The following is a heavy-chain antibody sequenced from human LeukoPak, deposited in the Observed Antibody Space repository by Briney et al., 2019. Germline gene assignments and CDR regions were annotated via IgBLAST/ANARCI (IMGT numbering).Heavy chain of an antibody. D-gene: IGHD3-16*01. CDR2: IKSSNT. CDR3: ARVPDWTYVPDY. Sequence: SETLSLACTVSGGSISSDRFYWTWVRQPAGKGLEWIGRIKSSNTNYNPSLKSRVSISLDTSTNQFSLKLSSLTAADTAVYYCARVPDWTYVPDYWGQGTLVTVSS. V-gene: IGHV4-61*02. J-gene: IGHJ4*02. CDR1: GGSISSDRFY.